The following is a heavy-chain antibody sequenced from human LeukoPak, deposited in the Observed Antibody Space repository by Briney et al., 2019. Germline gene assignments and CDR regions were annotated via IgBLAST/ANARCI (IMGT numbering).Heavy chain of an antibody. CDR2: ISSSSSYI. CDR1: GFTFSSYS. V-gene: IGHV3-21*01. J-gene: IGHJ3*02. CDR3: ASSLVAAALRGAFDI. Sequence: GGSLRLSCAASGFTFSSYSMNWVRQAPGKGLEWVSCISSSSSYIYYADSVKGRFTISRDNAKNSLYLQMNSLRAEDTALYYCASSLVAAALRGAFDIWGQGTMVTVSS. D-gene: IGHD6-13*01.